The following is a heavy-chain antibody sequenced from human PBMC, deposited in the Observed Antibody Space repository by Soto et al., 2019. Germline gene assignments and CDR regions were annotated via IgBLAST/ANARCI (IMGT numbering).Heavy chain of an antibody. D-gene: IGHD2-15*01. CDR3: ARLGIVVVAATRGYYYYMDV. V-gene: IGHV4-34*01. J-gene: IGHJ6*03. CDR2: INHSGST. Sequence: SETLSLTCAVYGGSFSGYYWSWIRQPPGKGLDWIGEINHSGSTNYNPSLKSRVTISVDTSKNQFSLKLSSVTAADTAVYYCARLGIVVVAATRGYYYYMDVWGKGTTVTVSS. CDR1: GGSFSGYY.